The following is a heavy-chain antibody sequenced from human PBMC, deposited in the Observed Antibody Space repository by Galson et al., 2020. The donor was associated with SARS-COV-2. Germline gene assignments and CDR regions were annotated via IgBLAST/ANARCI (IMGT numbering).Heavy chain of an antibody. CDR3: ARDPNSVVLRAAMFCDFDY. CDR1: GYTFTTYG. D-gene: IGHD2-2*01. CDR2: ISADNGNT. V-gene: IGHV1-18*04. Sequence: ASVKVSCKASGYTFTTYGISWVRQAPGHGLEWMGWISADNGNTNYAQKFQGRVTMTTDTSTSTAYMELRSLRSDDTAVYYCARDPNSVVLRAAMFCDFDYWGQGTLVTVSS. J-gene: IGHJ4*02.